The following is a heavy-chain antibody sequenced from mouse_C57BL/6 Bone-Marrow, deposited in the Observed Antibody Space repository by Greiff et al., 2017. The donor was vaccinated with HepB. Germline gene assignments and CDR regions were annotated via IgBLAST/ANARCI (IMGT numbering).Heavy chain of an antibody. J-gene: IGHJ1*03. CDR2: IWTGGGT. Sequence: VKLMESGPGLVAPSQSLSITCTVSGFSLTSYAISWVRQPPGKGLEWLGVIWTGGGTNYNSALKSRLSISKDNSKSQVFLKMNSLQTDDTARYYCARTYYYGSSSWYFDVWGTGTTVTVSS. CDR3: ARTYYYGSSSWYFDV. D-gene: IGHD1-1*01. CDR1: GFSLTSYA. V-gene: IGHV2-9-1*01.